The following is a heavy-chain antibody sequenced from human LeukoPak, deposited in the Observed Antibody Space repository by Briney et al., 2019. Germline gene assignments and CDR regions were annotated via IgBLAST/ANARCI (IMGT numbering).Heavy chain of an antibody. CDR2: MNPNSDNT. D-gene: IGHD5-24*01. CDR1: RNTFTTYD. CDR3: ARGRRRDGYYFDY. V-gene: IGHV1-8*01. J-gene: IGHJ4*02. Sequence: ASVKVSCKASRNTFTTYDINWVRQATGQGLEWMGWMNPNSDNTGYAQKFQGRVTMTRNTSISTAYMELSSLRSEDTAVYYCARGRRRDGYYFDYWGQGTLVTVSS.